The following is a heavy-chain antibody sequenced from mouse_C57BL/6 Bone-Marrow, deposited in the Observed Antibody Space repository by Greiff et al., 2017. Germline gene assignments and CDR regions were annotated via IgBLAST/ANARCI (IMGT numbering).Heavy chain of an antibody. J-gene: IGHJ1*03. Sequence: EVKVVESGGGLVKPGGSLKLSCAASGFTFSSYAMSWVRQTPEKRLEWVATISDGGSYTYYPDNVKGRFTISRDNAKNNLYLQMSHLKSEDTAMYYCARDRGDGYWYFDVWGTGTTVTVSS. V-gene: IGHV5-4*01. D-gene: IGHD2-3*01. CDR3: ARDRGDGYWYFDV. CDR2: ISDGGSYT. CDR1: GFTFSSYA.